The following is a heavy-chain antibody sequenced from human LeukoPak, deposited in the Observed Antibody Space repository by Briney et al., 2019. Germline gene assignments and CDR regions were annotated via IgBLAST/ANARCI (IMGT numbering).Heavy chain of an antibody. Sequence: GGSLRLSCAASGFTFSSSAMSWVRQAPGKGLEWVSAISGSGGSTYYADSVRGRFTISRDNSKNTLYLQMNSLRAEDTAVYYCARGDYAKVHYYYYYGMDVWGQGTTVTVSS. CDR3: ARGDYAKVHYYYYYGMDV. V-gene: IGHV3-23*01. CDR1: GFTFSSSA. CDR2: ISGSGGST. D-gene: IGHD4-17*01. J-gene: IGHJ6*02.